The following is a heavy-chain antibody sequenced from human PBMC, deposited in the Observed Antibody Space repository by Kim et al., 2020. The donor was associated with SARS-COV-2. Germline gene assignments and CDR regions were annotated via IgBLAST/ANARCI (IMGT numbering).Heavy chain of an antibody. V-gene: IGHV4-61*02. Sequence: SETLSLTCTVSGGSISSGSYYWSWIRQPAGKGLEWIGRIYTSGSTNYNPSLKSRVTISVDTSKNQFSLKLSSVTAADTAVYYCARGPTWIQLWLAYYGMDVWGQGTTVTVSS. CDR1: GGSISSGSYY. CDR2: IYTSGST. D-gene: IGHD5-18*01. J-gene: IGHJ6*02. CDR3: ARGPTWIQLWLAYYGMDV.